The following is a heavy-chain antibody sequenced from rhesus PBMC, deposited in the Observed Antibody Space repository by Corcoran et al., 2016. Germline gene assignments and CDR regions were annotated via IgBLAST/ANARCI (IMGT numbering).Heavy chain of an antibody. V-gene: IGHV5-20*02. J-gene: IGHJ4*01. D-gene: IGHD2-39*01. CDR3: ARGRTLGFDY. CDR1: GYSFNHYW. CDR2: IDPSNSDA. Sequence: EVQLVQSGAEAIRPGESLKISCKTSGYSFNHYWISRVRQLSGKGLEGMAAIDPSNSDARSSPSFQGQVTISADKSITTAYLQWSSLKASDTATYYCARGRTLGFDYWGQGVLVTVSS.